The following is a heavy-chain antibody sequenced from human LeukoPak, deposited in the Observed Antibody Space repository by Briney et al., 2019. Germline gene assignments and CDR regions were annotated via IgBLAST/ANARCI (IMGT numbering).Heavy chain of an antibody. J-gene: IGHJ6*02. D-gene: IGHD5-18*01. CDR1: GGTFSSYA. CDR2: IIPIFGTA. V-gene: IGHV1-69*13. CDR3: ASTRAMDLLTGYYGMDV. Sequence: GASVKVSCKASGGTFSSYAISWVRQAPGQGLEWMGGIIPIFGTANYAQKFQGRVTITADESTSTAYMELSSLRSEDTAVYYCASTRAMDLLTGYYGMDVWGQGTTVTVSS.